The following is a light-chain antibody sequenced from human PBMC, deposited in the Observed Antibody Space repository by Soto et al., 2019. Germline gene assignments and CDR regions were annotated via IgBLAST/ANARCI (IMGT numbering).Light chain of an antibody. J-gene: IGLJ1*01. V-gene: IGLV2-14*01. Sequence: ALTQPASVSASPGQSITISCTGTSSDVGGYNYVSWYQQHPGKAPKLMIYEVSNRPSGVSNRFSGSKSGNTASLTISGLQAEDEADYYCSSYTSSSTLYVFGTGTKVTVL. CDR1: SSDVGGYNY. CDR3: SSYTSSSTLYV. CDR2: EVS.